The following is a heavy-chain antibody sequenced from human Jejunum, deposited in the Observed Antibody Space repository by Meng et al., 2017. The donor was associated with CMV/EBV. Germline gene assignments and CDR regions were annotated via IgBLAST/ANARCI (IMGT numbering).Heavy chain of an antibody. CDR2: IKGDGSEK. CDR1: GFLFSSNS. J-gene: IGHJ3*02. Sequence: AASGFLFSSNSVTWVRQAPGKGLGWVANIKGDGSEKYYVDSVKGRFTISRDNAKNSLYLEMNSLRVEDTAVYYCARMGYGFEFFDIWGQGTMVTVSS. V-gene: IGHV3-7*01. D-gene: IGHD5-12*01. CDR3: ARMGYGFEFFDI.